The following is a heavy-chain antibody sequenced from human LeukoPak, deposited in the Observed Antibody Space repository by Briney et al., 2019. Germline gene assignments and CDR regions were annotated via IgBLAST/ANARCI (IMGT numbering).Heavy chain of an antibody. Sequence: GGSLRLSCAASGFTFSSYAMSWVRQTPGKGLEWVSGISSSGGNTNYADSVKGRFTMSRDNSKNTLYLQMNSLRAEDTAMYYCTRDSAPPTVAHYWGQGTLVTVSS. D-gene: IGHD4-23*01. CDR3: TRDSAPPTVAHY. V-gene: IGHV3-23*01. CDR2: ISSSGGNT. J-gene: IGHJ4*02. CDR1: GFTFSSYA.